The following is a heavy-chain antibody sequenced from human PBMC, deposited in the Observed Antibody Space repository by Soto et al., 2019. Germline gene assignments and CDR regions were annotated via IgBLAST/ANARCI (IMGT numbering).Heavy chain of an antibody. V-gene: IGHV1-69*13. J-gene: IGHJ6*02. Sequence: GASVKVSCKASGGTFSSYAISWVRQAPGQGLEWMGGIIPIFGTANYAQKFQGRVTTTADESTSTAYMELSSLRSEDTAVYYCARDQVQKFYYYYGMDVWGQGTTVTVSS. D-gene: IGHD3-10*01. CDR2: IIPIFGTA. CDR3: ARDQVQKFYYYYGMDV. CDR1: GGTFSSYA.